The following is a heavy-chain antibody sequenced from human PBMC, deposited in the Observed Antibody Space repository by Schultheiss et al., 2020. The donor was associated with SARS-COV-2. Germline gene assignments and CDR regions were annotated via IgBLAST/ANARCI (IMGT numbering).Heavy chain of an antibody. CDR3: ARHYYDFWTGRKYYYYGMDV. CDR1: GYSFTSYW. V-gene: IGHV5-51*01. Sequence: GGSLRLSCKGSGYSFTSYWIGWVRQMPGKGLEWMGIIYPGDSDTTYSPSFQGQVTISADKSISTAYLQWSSLKASDTAMYYCARHYYDFWTGRKYYYYGMDVWGQGTTVTVSS. D-gene: IGHD3-3*01. CDR2: IYPGDSDT. J-gene: IGHJ6*02.